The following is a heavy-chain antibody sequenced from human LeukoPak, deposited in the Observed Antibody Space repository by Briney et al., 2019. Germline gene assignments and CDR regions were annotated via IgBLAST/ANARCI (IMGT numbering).Heavy chain of an antibody. CDR2: IIPIFGTA. CDR3: AMPSPRYYDFWSGYYYFDY. Sequence: SSVKVSCKASRGTFSSYAISWVRQAPGQGLEWMGGIIPIFGTANYAQKFQGRVTITAEESTSTAYMELSSLRSEDTAVYYCAMPSPRYYDFWSGYYYFDYWGQGTLVTVSS. D-gene: IGHD3-3*01. J-gene: IGHJ4*02. CDR1: RGTFSSYA. V-gene: IGHV1-69*01.